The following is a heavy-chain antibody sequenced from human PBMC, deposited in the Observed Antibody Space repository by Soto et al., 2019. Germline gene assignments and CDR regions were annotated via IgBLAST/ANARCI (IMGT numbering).Heavy chain of an antibody. CDR1: GDTFTDYY. CDR2: VNPSGGHT. CDR3: ARGGHVVVVTAALDY. V-gene: IGHV1-46*01. D-gene: IGHD2-21*02. J-gene: IGHJ4*02. Sequence: QVQLVQSGAEVKKPGASVKVSCKASGDTFTDYYIHWVRQAPGQGLEWMGTVNPSGGHTTYAQHFLGRVARTRDTSTRTPYMEPTSLPSEDTAVYYCARGGHVVVVTAALDYWGQGTLVTVSS.